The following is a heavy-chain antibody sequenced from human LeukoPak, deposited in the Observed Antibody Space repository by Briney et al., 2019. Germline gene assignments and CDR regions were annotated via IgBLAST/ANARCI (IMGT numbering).Heavy chain of an antibody. CDR3: ARQVDTTMAPPDY. V-gene: IGHV1-18*01. CDR2: ISGYNGNT. Sequence: ASVKVSCKASGYSFTSNGISWVRQAPGQGLEWMGWISGYNGNTNYAQKLQGRFTMTTDKSTSTAYMEMRSLRSDDTAIYYCARQVDTTMAPPDYWGQGTLVTASS. D-gene: IGHD5-18*01. J-gene: IGHJ4*02. CDR1: GYSFTSNG.